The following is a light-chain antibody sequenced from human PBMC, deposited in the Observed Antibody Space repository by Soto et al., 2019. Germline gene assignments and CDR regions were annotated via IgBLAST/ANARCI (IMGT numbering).Light chain of an antibody. J-gene: IGLJ2*01. V-gene: IGLV6-57*04. CDR1: SGSIASNY. CDR2: XDN. Sequence: FMLTQPHSVSESPGKTVTISCTRGSGSIASNYVQWYQQRPGSAPTTVIYXDNQXXXXXXXXFXXSIXSSSNSASLTISXXXXXXXXDYXCQSYDSSNVVFGGGTKLTVL. CDR3: QSYDSSNVV.